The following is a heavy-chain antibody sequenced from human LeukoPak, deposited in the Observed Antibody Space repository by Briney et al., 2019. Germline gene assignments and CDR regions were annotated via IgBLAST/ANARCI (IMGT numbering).Heavy chain of an antibody. CDR1: GFTFSSYA. Sequence: PGGSLRQTCAASGFTFSSYAMSWVRQAPGKGLEWVSSMSGSGVNTYHADSVRGRFTISRDNSKNTLYLQMNTLRAEDTAIYYCAKHLGGSCYTACDFRVQGTLVAVSS. CDR3: AKHLGGSCYTACDF. V-gene: IGHV3-23*01. CDR2: MSGSGVNT. D-gene: IGHD2-2*02. J-gene: IGHJ4*02.